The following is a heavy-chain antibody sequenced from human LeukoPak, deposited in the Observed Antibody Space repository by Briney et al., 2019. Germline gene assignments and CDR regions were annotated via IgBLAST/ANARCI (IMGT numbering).Heavy chain of an antibody. CDR2: FWYGGDFK. D-gene: IGHD5-24*01. CDR1: GFTFSSYG. V-gene: IGHV3-30*02. CDR3: AKEVEMSNPDY. Sequence: PGGSLRLSCVASGFTFSSYGMHWVRQAPGKGLEWVAVFWYGGDFKYYADSVKGRFTISRDNSKNTLYLQMNSLRAEDTAVYYCAKEVEMSNPDYWGQGTLVTVSS. J-gene: IGHJ4*02.